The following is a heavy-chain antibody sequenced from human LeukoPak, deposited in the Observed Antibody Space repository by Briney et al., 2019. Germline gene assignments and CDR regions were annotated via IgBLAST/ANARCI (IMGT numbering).Heavy chain of an antibody. CDR3: ARAGYCGGGSCYHDAFDI. CDR1: GFTFSSYG. D-gene: IGHD2-15*01. J-gene: IGHJ3*02. Sequence: GGSLRLSCVASGFTFSSYGMHWVRQAPGKGLEWVAVIWYDGSKKYYAESVKGRFNISRDNAKNTLYLQMNSLRAEDTAVYYCARAGYCGGGSCYHDAFDIWGQGTMVTVSS. CDR2: IWYDGSKK. V-gene: IGHV3-33*01.